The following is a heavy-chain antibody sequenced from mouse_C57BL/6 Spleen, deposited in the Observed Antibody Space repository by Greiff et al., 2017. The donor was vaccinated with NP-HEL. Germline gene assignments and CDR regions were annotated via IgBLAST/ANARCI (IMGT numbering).Heavy chain of an antibody. Sequence: EVKLVESGGGLVKPGGSLKLSCAASGFTFSSYTMSWVRQTPEKRLEWVATISGGGGNTYYPDSVKGRFTISRDNAKNTLYLQMSSLRSEDTALYYCARLRYGPNYIDYWGQGTTLTVSS. J-gene: IGHJ2*01. CDR2: ISGGGGNT. CDR3: ARLRYGPNYIDY. D-gene: IGHD1-1*01. V-gene: IGHV5-9*01. CDR1: GFTFSSYT.